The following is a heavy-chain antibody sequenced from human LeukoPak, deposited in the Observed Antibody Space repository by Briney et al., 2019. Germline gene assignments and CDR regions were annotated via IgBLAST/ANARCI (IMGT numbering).Heavy chain of an antibody. CDR1: GYTFTSYY. D-gene: IGHD1-26*01. CDR2: INPTGGST. Sequence: ASVKVSCKASGYTFTSYYMHWVRQAPGQGLEWMGLINPTGGSTGYAQKFQGRVTMTRDMSTSTDYMELSSLRSEDTAIYYCARDNSVGDNAWWYDPWGQGTLVTVSS. CDR3: ARDNSVGDNAWWYDP. J-gene: IGHJ5*02. V-gene: IGHV1-46*01.